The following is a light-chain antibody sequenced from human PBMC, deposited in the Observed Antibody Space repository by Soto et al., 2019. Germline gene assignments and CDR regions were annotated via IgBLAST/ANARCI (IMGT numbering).Light chain of an antibody. CDR1: QSVSSSY. J-gene: IGKJ2*01. CDR3: HQYGSLYT. Sequence: EIVLTQSPGTLSLSPGERATLSCRASQSVSSSYLAWYQQKPGQAPRLLIYGASSRATGIPDRFSGSGSGTDFTLTISRLEPEDFAVKYCHQYGSLYTFGQGTKVEIK. CDR2: GAS. V-gene: IGKV3-20*01.